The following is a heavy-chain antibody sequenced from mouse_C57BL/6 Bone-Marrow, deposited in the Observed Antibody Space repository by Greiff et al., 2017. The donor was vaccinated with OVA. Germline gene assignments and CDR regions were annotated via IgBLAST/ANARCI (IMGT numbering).Heavy chain of an antibody. CDR1: GFTFSDYG. CDR3: ARRIYYGSSRYAMDY. J-gene: IGHJ4*01. D-gene: IGHD1-1*01. CDR2: ISSGSSTI. Sequence: DVHLVESGGGLVKPGGSLKLSCAASGFTFSDYGMHWVRQAPEKGLEWVAYISSGSSTIYYADTVKGRFTISRDHAKNTLFLQMTSLRSEDTAMYYCARRIYYGSSRYAMDYWGQGTSVTVSS. V-gene: IGHV5-17*01.